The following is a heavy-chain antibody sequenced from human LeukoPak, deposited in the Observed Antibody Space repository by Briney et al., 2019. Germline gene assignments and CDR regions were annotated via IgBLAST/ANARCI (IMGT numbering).Heavy chain of an antibody. V-gene: IGHV4-34*01. CDR3: AREKSVTGSPYYFDY. Sequence: SETLSLTCAVYGGSFSGYYWSWIRQPPGKGLEWIGEINHSGSTNYNPSLKSRVTMSVDTSKNQFSLKLNSVTAADTAVYYCAREKSVTGSPYYFDYWGQGTLVTVSS. J-gene: IGHJ4*02. CDR2: INHSGST. D-gene: IGHD3-9*01. CDR1: GGSFSGYY.